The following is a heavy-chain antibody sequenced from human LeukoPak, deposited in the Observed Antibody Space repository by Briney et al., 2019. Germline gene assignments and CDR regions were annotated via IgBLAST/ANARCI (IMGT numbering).Heavy chain of an antibody. CDR3: ARGLNVRITIFGVVTNAFDI. CDR1: GFTLSSYS. Sequence: GGSLRLSCAASGFTLSSYSMNWVRQAPGKGLEWVSSISSSSSYIYYADSVKGRFTISRDNAKNSLYLQMNSLRAEDTAVYYCARGLNVRITIFGVVTNAFDIWGQGTMVTVSS. D-gene: IGHD3-3*01. J-gene: IGHJ3*02. CDR2: ISSSSSYI. V-gene: IGHV3-21*01.